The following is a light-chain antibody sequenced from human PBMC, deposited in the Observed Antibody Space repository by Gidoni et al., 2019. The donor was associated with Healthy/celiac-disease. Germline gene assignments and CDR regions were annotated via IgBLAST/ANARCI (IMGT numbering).Light chain of an antibody. J-gene: IGKJ2*01. CDR3: QQYNNWPRT. CDR2: GAS. V-gene: IGKV3-15*01. CDR1: QSISSN. Sequence: EIVMTQSPATLSVSPGERATLSCRASQSISSNLAWYQQKPGQAPRLLIYGASLRATGFPARFSGSGSGTDFTLTISSLQSEDFAVYYCQQYNNWPRTFGQGTKLEIK.